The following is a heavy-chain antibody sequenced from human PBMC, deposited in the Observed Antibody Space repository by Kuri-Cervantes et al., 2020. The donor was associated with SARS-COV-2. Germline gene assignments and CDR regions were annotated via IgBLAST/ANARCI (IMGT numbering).Heavy chain of an antibody. J-gene: IGHJ4*02. CDR1: GFTFSSYA. CDR2: ISYDGSNK. D-gene: IGHD1-26*01. CDR3: ARVGSGSYYGAFDY. V-gene: IGHV3-30*04. Sequence: LSLTCAASGFTFSSYAMHWVRQAPGKGLEWVAVISYDGSNKYYADSVKGRFTISRDNSKSTLYLQMNSLRAEDTAVYYCARVGSGSYYGAFDYWGQGTLVTVSS.